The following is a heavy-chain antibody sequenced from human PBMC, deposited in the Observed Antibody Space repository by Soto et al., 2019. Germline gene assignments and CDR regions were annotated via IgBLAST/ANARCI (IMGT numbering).Heavy chain of an antibody. CDR2: IIPIFGTA. CDR1: GGTFSSYA. J-gene: IGHJ6*02. CDR3: ARVQGYCSSTSCYTGMDV. D-gene: IGHD2-2*02. V-gene: IGHV1-69*13. Sequence: SVKVSCKASGGTFSSYAISWVRQAPGQGLEWMGGIIPIFGTANYAQKFQGRVTITADESTSTAYMELSSLRSEDTAVYYCARVQGYCSSTSCYTGMDVWGQATTVTVSS.